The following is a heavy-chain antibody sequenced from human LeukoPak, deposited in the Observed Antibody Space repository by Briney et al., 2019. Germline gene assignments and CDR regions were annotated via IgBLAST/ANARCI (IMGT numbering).Heavy chain of an antibody. CDR1: GLTVSSNS. CDR2: IYSSGST. J-gene: IGHJ4*02. CDR3: ARMYYDILTGYYKQLDC. D-gene: IGHD3-9*01. Sequence: GGSLRLSCAASGLTVSSNSMSWVRQAPGKGLEWVSFIYSSGSTYYADSVKGRFTISRGNAKNSLYLQMNSLRAEDTAVYYCARMYYDILTGYYKQLDCWGQGTLVTVSS. V-gene: IGHV3-53*01.